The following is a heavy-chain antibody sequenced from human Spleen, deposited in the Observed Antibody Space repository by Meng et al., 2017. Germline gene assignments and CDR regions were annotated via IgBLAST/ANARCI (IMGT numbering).Heavy chain of an antibody. CDR2: INHSGST. J-gene: IGHJ4*02. V-gene: IGHV4-34*01. CDR3: ARGPTTMAHDFDY. Sequence: QVQLQQWGAGRLKPSETLSPPCVVSGGSFSDYYWGWIRQPPGKGLEWIGEINHSGSTNYNPSLESRATISVDTSQNNLSLKLSSVTAADSAVYYCARGPTTMAHDFDYWGQGTLVTVSS. D-gene: IGHD4-11*01. CDR1: GGSFSDYY.